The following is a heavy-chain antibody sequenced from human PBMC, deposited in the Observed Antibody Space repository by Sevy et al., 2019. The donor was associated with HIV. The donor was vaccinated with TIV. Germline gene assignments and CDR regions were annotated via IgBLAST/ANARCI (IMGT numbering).Heavy chain of an antibody. Sequence: GGSLRLSCAASGFTFSSYSMNWVRQAPGKGLEWVSYISSSISTIYYADSVKGRFTISRDNAKNSLYLQMNSLRDEDTAVYYCARGRGRVYYYDSSGYPAAFDIWGQGTMVTVSS. V-gene: IGHV3-48*02. CDR2: ISSSISTI. J-gene: IGHJ3*02. CDR1: GFTFSSYS. D-gene: IGHD3-22*01. CDR3: ARGRGRVYYYDSSGYPAAFDI.